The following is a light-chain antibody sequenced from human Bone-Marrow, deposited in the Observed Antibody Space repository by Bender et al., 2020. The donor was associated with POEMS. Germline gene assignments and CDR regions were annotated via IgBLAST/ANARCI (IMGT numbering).Light chain of an antibody. CDR2: DVS. V-gene: IGLV2-8*01. CDR3: SSYGGANNVL. CDR1: SSDVGGYNF. J-gene: IGLJ2*01. Sequence: QSALTQPRSVSGSPGQSVTISCTGTSSDVGGYNFVSWYQQHPGKAPKLMIYDVSKRPSGISDRFSGSKSGNTASLTVSGLQAEDEAVYYCSSYGGANNVLFGGGTKVTVL.